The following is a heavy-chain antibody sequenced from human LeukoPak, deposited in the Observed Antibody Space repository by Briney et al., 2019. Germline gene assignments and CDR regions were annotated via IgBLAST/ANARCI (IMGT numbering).Heavy chain of an antibody. V-gene: IGHV3-30-3*01. J-gene: IGHJ4*02. CDR1: GFTFRNYV. CDR3: AREGYYGSGSPPSLYFDY. Sequence: GGSLRLSCAASGFTFRNYVIHWVRQAPGKGPEWVAVTSSDLNVKLYADSVKGRFTISRDNSRSTLYLQMNSLRPGDTAVYYCAREGYYGSGSPPSLYFDYWGQGTLVTVSS. D-gene: IGHD3-10*01. CDR2: TSSDLNVK.